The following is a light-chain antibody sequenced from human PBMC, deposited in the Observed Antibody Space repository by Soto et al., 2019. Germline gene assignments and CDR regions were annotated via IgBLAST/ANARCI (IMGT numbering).Light chain of an antibody. CDR2: GNS. CDR1: NSNIGAGSD. Sequence: QSVLTQPPSVSGAPGQRVTISCTGSNSNIGAGSDVHWYQHLPGTAPKLLIYGNSNRPSGVPDRFSGSKSGTSASLAITGLQAEDEADYYCQSYDNSLSVYVFGTGTKLTVL. J-gene: IGLJ1*01. V-gene: IGLV1-40*01. CDR3: QSYDNSLSVYV.